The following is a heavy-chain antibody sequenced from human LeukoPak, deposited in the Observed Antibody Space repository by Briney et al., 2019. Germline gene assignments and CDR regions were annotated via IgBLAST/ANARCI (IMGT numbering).Heavy chain of an antibody. CDR1: GDIVSSNSAA. J-gene: IGHJ5*02. CDR2: TYYRSKWYN. V-gene: IGHV6-1*01. D-gene: IGHD2-2*01. Sequence: SQTLSLTCAISGDIVSSNSAAWNWIRQSPSRGLEWLGRTYYRSKWYNDYGISVTSRITINPDTSKNQFSLQLNSVTPEDTAVYYCARRLTQYDCFDPWGQGILVTVSS. CDR3: ARRLTQYDCFDP.